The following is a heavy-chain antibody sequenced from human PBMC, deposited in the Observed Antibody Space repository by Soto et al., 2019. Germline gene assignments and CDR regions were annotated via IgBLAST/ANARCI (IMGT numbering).Heavy chain of an antibody. D-gene: IGHD5-12*01. J-gene: IGHJ4*02. CDR3: ASAPRSGYDFDY. CDR1: CYTFTSYG. CDR2: ISAYNGNT. V-gene: IGHV1-18*04. Sequence: ASVKVSCRASCYTFTSYGISWVRQAPGQGLEWMGWISAYNGNTDYAQKLQGRVTMTTDTSTRTAYMELRSLRSDDTAVYYCASAPRSGYDFDYWGQGTLVTVSS.